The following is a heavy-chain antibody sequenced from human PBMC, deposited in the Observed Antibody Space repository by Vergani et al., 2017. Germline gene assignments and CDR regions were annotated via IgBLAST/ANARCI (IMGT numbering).Heavy chain of an antibody. CDR3: ATEGAARWYYYYCMDV. Sequence: EVQLVESGGGLVQPGGSLRLSCAASGFTFDDYAMHWVRQAPGKGLEWVSGISWNSGSIGYADSVKGRFTISRDNAKNSLYLQMNSLRAEATAVYYCATEGAARWYYYYCMDVWGQGTTVTVSS. CDR2: ISWNSGSI. V-gene: IGHV3-9*01. D-gene: IGHD6-6*01. CDR1: GFTFDDYA. J-gene: IGHJ6*02.